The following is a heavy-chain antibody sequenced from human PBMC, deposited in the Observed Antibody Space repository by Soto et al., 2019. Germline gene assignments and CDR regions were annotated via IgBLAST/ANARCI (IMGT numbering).Heavy chain of an antibody. D-gene: IGHD2-2*03. CDR2: IYYSGST. V-gene: IGHV4-39*01. CDR1: GGSISSNRHY. Sequence: SETLSLTCNVSGGSISSNRHYWGWIRQPPGKGLEWIGSIYYSGSTSYNPSLKSRVTISVDTSKNQFSLKLSSVTVADTAVYYCARQTMDDDAFDIWGQGTMVTVSS. CDR3: ARQTMDDDAFDI. J-gene: IGHJ3*02.